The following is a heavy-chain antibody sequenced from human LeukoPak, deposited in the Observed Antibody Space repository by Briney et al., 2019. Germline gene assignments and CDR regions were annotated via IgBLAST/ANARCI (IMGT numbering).Heavy chain of an antibody. V-gene: IGHV3-30*02. CDR2: IRYDGSNK. D-gene: IGHD2-2*01. J-gene: IGHJ6*02. CDR1: GFTFSSYG. Sequence: RGSLRLSCAASGFTFSSYGMHWVRQAPGKGLEWVAFIRYDGSNKYYADSVKGRFTISRDNSKNTLYLQMNSLRAEDTAVYYCARENLQDIVVVPAYGMDVWGQGTTVTVSS. CDR3: ARENLQDIVVVPAYGMDV.